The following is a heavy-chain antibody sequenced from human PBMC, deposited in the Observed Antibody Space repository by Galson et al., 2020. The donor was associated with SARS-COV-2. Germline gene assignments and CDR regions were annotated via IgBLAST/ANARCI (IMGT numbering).Heavy chain of an antibody. D-gene: IGHD4-17*01. CDR2: IYVSGNT. J-gene: IGHJ5*02. CDR3: TKEDYGDYGGPWFDP. CDR1: GGSISSGSYY. Sequence: SQTLSLTCTVSGGSISSGSYYWTWIRQPPGKGLEWIGRIYVSGNTDYNPSLRSRVTISLDTSKKQFSLKLKSVTAADTAVYYCTKEDYGDYGGPWFDPWGQGTLVTVAS. V-gene: IGHV4-61*02.